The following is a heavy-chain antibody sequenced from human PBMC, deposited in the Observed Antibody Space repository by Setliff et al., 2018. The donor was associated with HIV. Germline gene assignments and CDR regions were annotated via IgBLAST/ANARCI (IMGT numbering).Heavy chain of an antibody. J-gene: IGHJ5*02. CDR2: IFSSGST. V-gene: IGHV4-4*09. CDR3: ARRIDDSGSFPDKNWFDT. Sequence: SSETLSLTCTVSGDSISSYSWNWIRQSPGGGLEWIGFIFSSGSTKYNPSLQSRVTMSIDTSKNQFSLRLTSVAAADTAVYYCARRIDDSGSFPDKNWFDTWGQGSRVTVSS. D-gene: IGHD3-10*01. CDR1: GDSISSYS.